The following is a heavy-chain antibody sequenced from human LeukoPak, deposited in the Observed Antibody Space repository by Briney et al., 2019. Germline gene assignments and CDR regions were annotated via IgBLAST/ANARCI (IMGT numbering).Heavy chain of an antibody. J-gene: IGHJ3*01. CDR3: ARLLDNDISGDPDTFDV. V-gene: IGHV4-4*07. CDR2: IYISGIT. D-gene: IGHD3-22*01. CDR1: GGSISNDY. Sequence: SETLSLTCTVSGGSISNDYWSWIRQPAGKRLEWIGHIYISGITNYNPSLKSRATMSMDTSKNQFSLKLTSVTAADTAEYSCARLLDNDISGDPDTFDVWGQGTTVIVSS.